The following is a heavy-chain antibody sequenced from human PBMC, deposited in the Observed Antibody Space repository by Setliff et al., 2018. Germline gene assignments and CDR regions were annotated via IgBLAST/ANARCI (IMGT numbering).Heavy chain of an antibody. CDR2: ISGSGGST. D-gene: IGHD3-22*01. CDR3: AKDQGGSGYLYDAFDI. CDR1: GFTFTSYA. J-gene: IGHJ3*02. Sequence: GGSLRLSCAASGFTFTSYAMNWVRQAPGKGLEWVSAISGSGGSTDYADSVKGRFTISRDNSKNTLYLQMNSLRAEDTAVYYCAKDQGGSGYLYDAFDIWGQGTMVTVSS. V-gene: IGHV3-23*01.